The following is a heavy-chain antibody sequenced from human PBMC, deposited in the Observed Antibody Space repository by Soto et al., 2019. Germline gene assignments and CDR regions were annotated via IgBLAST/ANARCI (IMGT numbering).Heavy chain of an antibody. J-gene: IGHJ4*02. CDR3: ARDDYPYYDDSSGYHFDY. V-gene: IGHV3-23*01. CDR2: LSGSGGDT. D-gene: IGHD3-22*01. CDR1: GFIFRDYA. Sequence: GGSLRLSCAASGFIFRDYAMTWVRQAPGKGLEWVSGLSGSGGDTYYADSVKGRFTVSRDNAKNSLYLQMNSLRAEDTAVYYCARDDYPYYDDSSGYHFDYWGQGA.